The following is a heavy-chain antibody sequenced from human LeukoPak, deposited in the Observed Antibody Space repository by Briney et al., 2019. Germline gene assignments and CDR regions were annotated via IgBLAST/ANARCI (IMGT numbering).Heavy chain of an antibody. Sequence: GGSLRLSCAASGFTFSSYAMHWVRQAPGKGLEYVSAISSNGGSTYYANSVKGRFTISRDNSKNTLYLQMGSLRSEDTAVYYCARGDKEFDYWGQGTLVTVSS. V-gene: IGHV3-64*01. CDR3: ARGDKEFDY. CDR1: GFTFSSYA. CDR2: ISSNGGST. J-gene: IGHJ4*02.